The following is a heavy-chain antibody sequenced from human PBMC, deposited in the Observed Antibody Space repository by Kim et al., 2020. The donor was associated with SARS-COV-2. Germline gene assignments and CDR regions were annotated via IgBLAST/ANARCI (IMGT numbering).Heavy chain of an antibody. CDR3: ARDDGAWIQLWDDAFDI. J-gene: IGHJ3*02. V-gene: IGHV7-4-1*02. D-gene: IGHD5-18*01. CDR2: INTNTGNP. Sequence: ASAKVSCKASGYTFTSYAMNWVRQAPGQGLEWMGWINTNTGNPTYAQGFTGRFVFSLDTSVSTAYLQISSLKAEDTAVYYCARDDGAWIQLWDDAFDIWGQGTMVTVSS. CDR1: GYTFTSYA.